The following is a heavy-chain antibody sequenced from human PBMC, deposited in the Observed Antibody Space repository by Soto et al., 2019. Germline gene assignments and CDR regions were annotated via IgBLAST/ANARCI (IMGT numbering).Heavy chain of an antibody. CDR2: IYHSGST. V-gene: IGHV4-30-2*01. Sequence: TLSLTCAVSGGSISSGGYSWSWIRQPPGKGLEWIGYIYHSGSTYYNPSLKSRVTISVDRSKNQFSLKLSSVTAADTAVYYCARGGGSFTPLDYWGQGTLVTVAS. D-gene: IGHD1-26*01. CDR1: GGSISSGGYS. J-gene: IGHJ4*02. CDR3: ARGGGSFTPLDY.